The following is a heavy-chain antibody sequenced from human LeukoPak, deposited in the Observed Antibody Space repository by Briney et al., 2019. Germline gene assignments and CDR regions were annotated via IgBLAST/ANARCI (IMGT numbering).Heavy chain of an antibody. V-gene: IGHV3-30*03. D-gene: IGHD6-19*01. Sequence: GGSLRLSCVVSGFIFSSYGMHWLRQAPGKGLEWVAVTSYDGSNKYYADSVKGRFTISRDNSKNTLYLQMNTLRAEDTGVYYCARDRGSGDSFDLWGQGAMVTVSS. CDR1: GFIFSSYG. CDR3: ARDRGSGDSFDL. CDR2: TSYDGSNK. J-gene: IGHJ3*01.